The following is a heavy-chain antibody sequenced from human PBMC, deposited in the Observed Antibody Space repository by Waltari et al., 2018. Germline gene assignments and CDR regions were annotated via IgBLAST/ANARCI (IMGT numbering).Heavy chain of an antibody. CDR1: AFSLRTYA. CDR2: IRYDGSDK. CDR3: VREPGGQIDYFQY. Sequence: QLVESEGGVVKPGGSLRVSCASSAFSLRTYAMHWVRQAPGKGLEWVAFIRYDGSDKYYADSVKGRFTISRDNSNNTLFLQMSSLRAEDSGVYYCVREPGGQIDYFQYWGQGRLVTVSS. J-gene: IGHJ4*02. D-gene: IGHD2-8*02. V-gene: IGHV3-30*02.